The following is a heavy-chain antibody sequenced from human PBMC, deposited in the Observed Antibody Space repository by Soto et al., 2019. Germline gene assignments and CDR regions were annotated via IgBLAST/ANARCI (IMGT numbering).Heavy chain of an antibody. D-gene: IGHD3-22*01. CDR3: ARVAYGYNDSSGHYYYDC. V-gene: IGHV1-69*06. Sequence: SVKVSCKASGGTISSYAILWVRQAPGQGLEWMGGVVPVFGTANYAQKFQGRVTITADKSTSTAYMELSSLRCEDTTVYYCARVAYGYNDSSGHYYYDCWGQGTLVTVSS. J-gene: IGHJ4*02. CDR2: VVPVFGTA. CDR1: GGTISSYA.